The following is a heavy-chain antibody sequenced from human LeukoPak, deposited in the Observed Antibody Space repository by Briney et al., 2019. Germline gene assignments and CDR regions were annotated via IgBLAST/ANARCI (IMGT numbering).Heavy chain of an antibody. D-gene: IGHD6-19*01. V-gene: IGHV4-38-2*02. CDR1: GYSISSGYY. CDR2: IYHSGST. CDR3: ARLETSSGSLSYFDY. J-gene: IGHJ4*02. Sequence: TSETLSLTCTVSGYSISSGYYWAWIRQPPGKGLEWIGYIYHSGSTNYNPSLKSRVTISVDTSKNQFSLKLSSVTAADTAVYYCARLETSSGSLSYFDYWGQGTLVTVSS.